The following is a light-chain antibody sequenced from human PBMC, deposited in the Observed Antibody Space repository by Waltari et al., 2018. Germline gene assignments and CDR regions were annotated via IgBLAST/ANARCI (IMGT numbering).Light chain of an antibody. Sequence: QSALTQPASVSGSPGQSITISCTGTSSDVGRYNYVSWYQQHPGKAPKLLFYDVSNRPSGVPSRFSGSKAGNTASLTISGLQAADEAHYYCNSYASNSNGLFGGGTKLTIL. CDR2: DVS. J-gene: IGLJ2*01. CDR1: SSDVGRYNY. V-gene: IGLV2-14*03. CDR3: NSYASNSNGL.